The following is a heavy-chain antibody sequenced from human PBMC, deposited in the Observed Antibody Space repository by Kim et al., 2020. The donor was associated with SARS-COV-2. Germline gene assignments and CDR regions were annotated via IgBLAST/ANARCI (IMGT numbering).Heavy chain of an antibody. CDR2: MNPNSGNT. J-gene: IGHJ4*02. CDR1: GYTFTSYD. D-gene: IGHD3-22*01. CDR3: ARGYRGYYYFDY. Sequence: ASVKVSCKASGYTFTSYDINWVRQATGQGLEWMGWMNPNSGNTGYAQKFQGRVTMTRNTSISTAYMELSSLRSEDTAVYYCARGYRGYYYFDYWGQGTLVTVSS. V-gene: IGHV1-8*01.